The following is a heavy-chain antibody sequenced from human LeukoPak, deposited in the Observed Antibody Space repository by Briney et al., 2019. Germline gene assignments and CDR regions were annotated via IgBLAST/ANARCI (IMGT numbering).Heavy chain of an antibody. V-gene: IGHV4-59*01. Sequence: PSGTLSLTCTVPGGSISGYSWTWSRQRPGKGLEWIGYFHNSRTTSYNPSLTGRVIISVDTAMDQISLKLNSVTAADTAVYYCARGHLGLSPWGQGTLVTVSS. CDR3: ARGHLGLSP. J-gene: IGHJ5*02. CDR1: GGSISGYS. CDR2: FHNSRTT. D-gene: IGHD3-10*01.